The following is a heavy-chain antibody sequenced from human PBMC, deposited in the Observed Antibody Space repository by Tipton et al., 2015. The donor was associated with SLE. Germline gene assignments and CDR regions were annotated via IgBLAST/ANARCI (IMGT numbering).Heavy chain of an antibody. D-gene: IGHD4-11*01. CDR2: INHSGIT. V-gene: IGHV4-34*09. CDR3: ARFDYSNWDDY. CDR1: GGSFSGYY. Sequence: TLSLTCAVYGGSFSGYYWSWIRQPPGKGLEWIGEINHSGITNYNPSLKSRLTISVDTSRNQFSLKLTSVTAADTAVYFCARFDYSNWDDYWGQGTLVTVSS. J-gene: IGHJ4*02.